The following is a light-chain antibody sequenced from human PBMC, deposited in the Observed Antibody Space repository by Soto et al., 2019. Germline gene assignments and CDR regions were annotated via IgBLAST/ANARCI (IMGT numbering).Light chain of an antibody. Sequence: QSALTQPPSVSGSPGQSVTISCTGTSSDVGSYNRVSWYQQPPGTAPKLMIYEVNNRPSGVSDRFSGSKSGNTASLTITGLQAEDEADYYCCSYTSWSTFVFGTGTKLTVL. J-gene: IGLJ1*01. CDR3: CSYTSWSTFV. V-gene: IGLV2-18*02. CDR1: SSDVGSYNR. CDR2: EVN.